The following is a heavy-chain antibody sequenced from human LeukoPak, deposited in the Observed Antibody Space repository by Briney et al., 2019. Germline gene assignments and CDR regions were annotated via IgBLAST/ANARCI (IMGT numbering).Heavy chain of an antibody. CDR2: IIPIFGTA. CDR1: GGTFSSYA. V-gene: IGHV1-69*05. Sequence: PVKVSCKASGGTFSSYAISWVRQAPGQELEWMGGIIPIFGTANYAQKFQGRVTITTDESTSTAYMELSSLRSEDTAVYYCARDQRVIAAAADSPGAFDIWGQGTMVTVSS. D-gene: IGHD6-13*01. J-gene: IGHJ3*02. CDR3: ARDQRVIAAAADSPGAFDI.